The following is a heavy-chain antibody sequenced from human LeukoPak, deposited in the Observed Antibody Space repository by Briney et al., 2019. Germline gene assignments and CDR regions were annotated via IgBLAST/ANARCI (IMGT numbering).Heavy chain of an antibody. D-gene: IGHD3-10*01. CDR3: ARLHGSGTYFSRWFDP. CDR1: GGSISSYY. CDR2: IYYSGST. V-gene: IGHV4-59*01. J-gene: IGHJ5*02. Sequence: SEALSLTCTVSGGSISSYYWSWIRQPPGKGLEWIGYIYYSGSTNYNPSLKSRVTISVDTSKNQFSLKLSSVTAADTAVYYCARLHGSGTYFSRWFDPWGQGTLVTVSS.